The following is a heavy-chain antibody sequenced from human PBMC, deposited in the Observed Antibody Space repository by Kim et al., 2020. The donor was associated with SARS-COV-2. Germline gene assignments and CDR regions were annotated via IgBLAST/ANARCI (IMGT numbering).Heavy chain of an antibody. J-gene: IGHJ6*02. Sequence: SETLSLTCTVSGGSISSSSYYWGWIRQPPGKGLEWIGSIYYSGSTYYNPSLKSRVTISVDTSKNQFSLKLSSVTAANTAVYYCARQPIAARQGYYYYGMDVWGQGTTVTVSS. V-gene: IGHV4-39*01. CDR3: ARQPIAARQGYYYYGMDV. CDR2: IYYSGST. D-gene: IGHD6-6*01. CDR1: GGSISSSSYY.